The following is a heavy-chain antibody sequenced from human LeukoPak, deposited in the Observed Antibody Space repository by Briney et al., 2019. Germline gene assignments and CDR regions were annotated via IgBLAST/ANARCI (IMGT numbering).Heavy chain of an antibody. CDR3: ARGRAAAGTPVDY. V-gene: IGHV4-61*01. CDR1: GGSVSSSSYY. D-gene: IGHD6-13*01. CDR2: IYYSGST. Sequence: SETLSLTCTVSGGSVSSSSYYWSWLRQPPGKGLEWIGYIYYSGSTNYNPSLKSRATIPVDMSKNQFSLKLNSVTAADTAVYYCARGRAAAGTPVDYWGQGILVTVSS. J-gene: IGHJ4*02.